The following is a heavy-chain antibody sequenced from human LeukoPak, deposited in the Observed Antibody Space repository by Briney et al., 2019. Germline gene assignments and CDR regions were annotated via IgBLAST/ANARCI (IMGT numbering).Heavy chain of an antibody. D-gene: IGHD6-19*01. CDR2: MNPNSGNT. CDR3: ARRAVGNSYYYYMDV. CDR1: GYTFTSYD. J-gene: IGHJ6*03. V-gene: IGHV1-8*01. Sequence: ASVKVSCKASGYTFTSYDITWVRQVAGQGLEWMGWMNPNSGNTDYAQKFQGRVTITRNTSISTAYMELSSLRSEDTAVYYCARRAVGNSYYYYMDVWGKGTTVTVSS.